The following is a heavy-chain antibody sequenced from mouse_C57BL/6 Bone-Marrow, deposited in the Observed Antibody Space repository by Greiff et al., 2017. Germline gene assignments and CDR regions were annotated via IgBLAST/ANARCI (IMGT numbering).Heavy chain of an antibody. CDR2: ISSGGDYI. CDR3: TRDYYSKRGYAMDY. D-gene: IGHD2-5*01. V-gene: IGHV5-9-1*02. Sequence: EVKLMESGEGLVKPGGSLKLSCAASGFTFSSYAMSWVRQTPEKRLEWVAYISSGGDYIYYADTVKGRFTISRDNARNTLYLQMSSLKSEDTAMYYCTRDYYSKRGYAMDYWGQGTSVTVSS. J-gene: IGHJ4*01. CDR1: GFTFSSYA.